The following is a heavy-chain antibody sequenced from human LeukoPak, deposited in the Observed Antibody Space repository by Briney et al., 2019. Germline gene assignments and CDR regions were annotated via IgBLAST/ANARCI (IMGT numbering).Heavy chain of an antibody. CDR1: GFTFRNYA. V-gene: IGHV3-23*01. Sequence: GGSLRLSCSASGFTFRNYAMNWVRQTPGKGLEWVSGIGAGGDTTYFADSVKGRFTISRDNSKNTLYLQMNSLRAEDTAVYYCANSVPLYYYGMDVWGQGTTVTVSS. J-gene: IGHJ6*02. D-gene: IGHD3-10*01. CDR2: IGAGGDTT. CDR3: ANSVPLYYYGMDV.